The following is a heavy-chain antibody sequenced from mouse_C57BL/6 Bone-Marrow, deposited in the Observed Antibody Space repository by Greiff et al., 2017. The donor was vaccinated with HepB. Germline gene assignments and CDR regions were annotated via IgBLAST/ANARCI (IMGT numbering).Heavy chain of an antibody. Sequence: VQLQQSGAELVRPGASVKLSCTASGFNIKDDYMHWVKQRPEQGLEWIGWIYPENGDTEYASKFQGKATITADTSSNTAYLQLSSLTSEDTAVYYCTPYDYDVDYWGQGTTLTVSS. V-gene: IGHV14-4*01. D-gene: IGHD2-4*01. CDR1: GFNIKDDY. J-gene: IGHJ2*01. CDR2: IYPENGDT. CDR3: TPYDYDVDY.